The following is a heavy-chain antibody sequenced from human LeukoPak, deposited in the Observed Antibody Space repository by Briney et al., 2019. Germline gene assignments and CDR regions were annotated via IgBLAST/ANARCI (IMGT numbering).Heavy chain of an antibody. CDR3: ARGEVGRYSSSSRGCWFDP. Sequence: SETLSLTCAVYGGSFSGYYWSWIRQPPGKGLEWIGYIYTSGSTNYNPSLKSRVTISVDTSKNQFSLKLSSVTAADTAVYYCARGEVGRYSSSSRGCWFDPWGQGTLVTVSS. CDR2: IYTSGST. V-gene: IGHV4-4*09. CDR1: GGSFSGYY. J-gene: IGHJ5*02. D-gene: IGHD6-6*01.